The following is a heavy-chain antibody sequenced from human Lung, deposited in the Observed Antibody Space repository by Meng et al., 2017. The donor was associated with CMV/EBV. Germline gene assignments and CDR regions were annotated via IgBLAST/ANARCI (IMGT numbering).Heavy chain of an antibody. CDR1: GFTFSSYS. D-gene: IGHD3-22*01. CDR2: ISSSSSYI. J-gene: IGHJ6*02. V-gene: IGHV3-21*01. CDR3: ARAYYYDSSGYYIAPNYYYYGMEV. Sequence: GGSLRLSCAASGFTFSSYSMNWVRQAPGKGLEWVSSISSSSSYIYYADSVKGRFTISRDNAKNSLYLQMNSLRAEDTAVYYCARAYYYDSSGYYIAPNYYYYGMEVWGQGTTVTGSS.